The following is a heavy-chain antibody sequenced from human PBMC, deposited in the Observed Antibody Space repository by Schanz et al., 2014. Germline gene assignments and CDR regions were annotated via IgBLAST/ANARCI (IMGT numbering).Heavy chain of an antibody. Sequence: EVLLVESGGGLVKPGGSVRVSCAASGFTFSTYSMNWVRQAPGKGLEWVSSISGTGDHIYYADSVKGRFTISRDNPKNSLYLQMNSLTAEDTAVYYCAKYGTGKGVSFEYWGQGTLVTVSS. V-gene: IGHV3-21*01. CDR2: ISGTGDHI. J-gene: IGHJ4*02. CDR3: AKYGTGKGVSFEY. CDR1: GFTFSTYS. D-gene: IGHD1-26*01.